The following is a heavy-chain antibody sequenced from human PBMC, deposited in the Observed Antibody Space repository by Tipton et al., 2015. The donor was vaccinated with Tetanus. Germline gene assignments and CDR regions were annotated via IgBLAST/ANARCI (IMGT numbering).Heavy chain of an antibody. CDR2: IKTDGSWK. V-gene: IGHV3-7*04. CDR3: ARGMAEASNCGGDCYSDY. J-gene: IGHJ4*02. Sequence: SLRLSCAASGFMFSDYWMSWVRQAPGKGLEWVANIKTDGSWKNYVASVKGRFTISRDNAKNSLYLQMISLRAEDTAVYSCARGMAEASNCGGDCYSDYWGQGTLVTVSS. CDR1: GFMFSDYW. D-gene: IGHD2-21*02.